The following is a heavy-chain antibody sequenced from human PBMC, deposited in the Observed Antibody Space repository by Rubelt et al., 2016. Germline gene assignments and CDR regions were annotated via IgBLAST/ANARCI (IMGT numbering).Heavy chain of an antibody. D-gene: IGHD1-26*01. CDR3: ARESSAHCGSYDS. J-gene: IGHJ5*01. CDR2: INYRGNT. CDR1: GDSISSTAYY. V-gene: IGHV4-39*07. Sequence: QPQLQESGPGLVKPSETLSLTCTVSGDSISSTAYYWGWIRQPPGKGLECIGPINYRGNTYYNPSLKSRVTMSVDTSKGQFALNLSSVTAAYTAVYYCARESSAHCGSYDSLGQGTLVTVSS.